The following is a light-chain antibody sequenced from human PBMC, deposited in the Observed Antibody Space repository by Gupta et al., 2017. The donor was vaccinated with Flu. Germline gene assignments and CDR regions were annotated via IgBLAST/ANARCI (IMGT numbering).Light chain of an antibody. CDR2: LVS. Sequence: ISCKSSQCLVYSDGNTYLHWFQQRPGQTPRRLIHLVSYRDSGVPDRFSGSGSGTDFTLKISRVEAEDVGIYFCMQGAHWPWTFGQGTKVEIK. V-gene: IGKV2-30*01. CDR3: MQGAHWPWT. CDR1: QCLVYSDGNTY. J-gene: IGKJ1*01.